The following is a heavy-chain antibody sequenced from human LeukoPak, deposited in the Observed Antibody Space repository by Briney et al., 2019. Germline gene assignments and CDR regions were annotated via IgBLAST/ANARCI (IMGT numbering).Heavy chain of an antibody. CDR1: GFTFSSYW. CDR2: ISGNGDDT. V-gene: IGHV3-23*01. J-gene: IGHJ4*02. CDR3: AKDDAPASWLRSPQLLDH. Sequence: GSLRLSGAASGFTFSSYWMHWVREAPGKGLEWVSTISGNGDDTYYADSVEGRFTISRDNSENTLYLQMNSLRAEDTAIYFCAKDDAPASWLRSPQLLDHSGQGTLVTVSS. D-gene: IGHD5-12*01.